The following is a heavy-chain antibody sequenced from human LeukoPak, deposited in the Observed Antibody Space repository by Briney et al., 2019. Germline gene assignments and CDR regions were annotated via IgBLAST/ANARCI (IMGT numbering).Heavy chain of an antibody. V-gene: IGHV1-18*01. CDR2: ISAYNGNT. Sequence: GASVKVSCKASGYTFTSYGISWVRQAPGQGLEWMGWISAYNGNTNYAQKLQGRVTMTTDTSTSTAYMELSSLRSEDTAVYYCARAIEDVLLWFGERISGHYYMDVWGKGTTVTISS. J-gene: IGHJ6*03. CDR3: ARAIEDVLLWFGERISGHYYMDV. D-gene: IGHD3-10*01. CDR1: GYTFTSYG.